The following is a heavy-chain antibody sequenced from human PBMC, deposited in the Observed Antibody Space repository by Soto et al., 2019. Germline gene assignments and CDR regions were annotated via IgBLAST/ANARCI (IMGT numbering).Heavy chain of an antibody. V-gene: IGHV3-11*01. CDR1: GFTFSDYY. Sequence: GGSLRLSCVASGFTFSDYYMTWMRQAPGKGLEWVSYISSNGVSMYYGDSVKGRFTISRDDAENSLHLQMNSLRAEDTAVYYCARLASLGHPYYFGMDVWGQGTTVTVSS. CDR3: ARLASLGHPYYFGMDV. CDR2: ISSNGVSM. J-gene: IGHJ6*02.